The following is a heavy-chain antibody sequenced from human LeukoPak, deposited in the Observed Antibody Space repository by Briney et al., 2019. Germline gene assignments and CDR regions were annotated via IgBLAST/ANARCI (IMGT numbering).Heavy chain of an antibody. Sequence: PGGSLRLSCEASPFIFSGHWLNWVRQTPGKGLEWVANIRQDGDTKYYVDSVKGRFTISRDNAMNSLYLQMNSLRAEDTAIYYCARSLPYGTTWYGRSDFWGQGTLVTVSS. CDR3: ARSLPYGTTWYGRSDF. D-gene: IGHD6-13*01. CDR1: PFIFSGHW. V-gene: IGHV3-7*03. J-gene: IGHJ4*02. CDR2: IRQDGDTK.